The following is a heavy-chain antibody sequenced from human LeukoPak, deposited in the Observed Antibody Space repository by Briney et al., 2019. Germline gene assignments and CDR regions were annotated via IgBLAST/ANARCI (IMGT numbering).Heavy chain of an antibody. CDR3: ARHRPSIQLWTSYNWFDP. CDR1: GGSISSSSYY. CDR2: IYYSGST. V-gene: IGHV4-39*01. Sequence: SETLSLTCTVSGGSISSSSYYWGWIRQPPGEGLEWIGSIYYSGSTYYNPSLKSRVTISVDTSKNQFSLKLSSVTAADTAVYYCARHRPSIQLWTSYNWFDPWGQGTLVTVSS. D-gene: IGHD5-18*01. J-gene: IGHJ5*02.